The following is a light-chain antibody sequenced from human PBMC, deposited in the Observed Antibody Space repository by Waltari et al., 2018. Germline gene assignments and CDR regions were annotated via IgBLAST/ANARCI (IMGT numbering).Light chain of an antibody. CDR3: SSYTTTSSLLVV. CDR1: SSDIGRYNY. V-gene: IGLV2-14*03. J-gene: IGLJ2*01. Sequence: QSALTQPASVSGSPGQSITISCTGTSSDIGRYNYVSWYQHHPGNAPILLILDVNNRPPGVSNRFSGSKSGNTASLTISGLQAEDEADYYCSSYTTTSSLLVVFGGGTKLTVL. CDR2: DVN.